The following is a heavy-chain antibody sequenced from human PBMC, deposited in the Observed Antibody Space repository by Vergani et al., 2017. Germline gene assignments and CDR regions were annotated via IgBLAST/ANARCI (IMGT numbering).Heavy chain of an antibody. CDR1: GFTFSSYA. D-gene: IGHD3-10*01. Sequence: EVQLLESGGGLVQPGGSLRLSCAASGFTFSSYAMSWVRQAPGKGLEWVSAISGSGGSTYYADSVKGRFTISRDNSKNTLYLQMNSLRAEDTAVYYCAEDHYRYYYGWGKADDSFYCWDQGTMVIVSA. CDR2: ISGSGGST. CDR3: AEDHYRYYYGWGKADDSFYC. V-gene: IGHV3-23*01. J-gene: IGHJ3*01.